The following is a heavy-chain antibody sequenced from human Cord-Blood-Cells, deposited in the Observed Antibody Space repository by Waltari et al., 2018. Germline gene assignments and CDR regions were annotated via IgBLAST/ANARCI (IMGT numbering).Heavy chain of an antibody. D-gene: IGHD5-12*01. Sequence: QVQLVQSGAEVKKPGASLKVSCTASVSTFTRYDINWVRPATGQGLEWMGWMNPNSGNTGYAQKFQGRVTITRNTSISTAYMELSSLRSEDTAVYYCARSPDRYSGYDYYFDYWGQGTLVTVSS. J-gene: IGHJ4*02. V-gene: IGHV1-8*03. CDR2: MNPNSGNT. CDR1: VSTFTRYD. CDR3: ARSPDRYSGYDYYFDY.